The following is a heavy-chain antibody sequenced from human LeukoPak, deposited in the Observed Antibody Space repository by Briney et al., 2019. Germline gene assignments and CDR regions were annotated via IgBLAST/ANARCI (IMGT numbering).Heavy chain of an antibody. CDR1: GFTFSSYA. V-gene: IGHV3-23*01. J-gene: IGHJ4*02. D-gene: IGHD3-22*01. CDR2: ISGSGGST. Sequence: LAGGSLRLSCAASGFTFSSYAMSWVRQAPGKGLEWVSAISGSGGSTYYADSVKGRFTISRDNSKNTLYLQMNSLRAEGTAVYYCAKDLGTWYYYDSSGYYYGYDYWGQGTLVTVSS. CDR3: AKDLGTWYYYDSSGYYYGYDY.